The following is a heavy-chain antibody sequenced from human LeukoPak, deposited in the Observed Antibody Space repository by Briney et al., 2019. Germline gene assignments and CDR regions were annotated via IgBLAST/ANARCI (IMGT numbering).Heavy chain of an antibody. Sequence: PSETLSLTCTVSGGSISSNNYNWGWIRQPPGKGLEWIGNIYYSGSTYYNPSLKSRVTISVDTSKNQFSLKLSSVTAADTAVYYCARVNPDYDILTGYYTYFDYWGQGTLVTVSS. CDR1: GGSISSNNYN. V-gene: IGHV4-39*01. CDR3: ARVNPDYDILTGYYTYFDY. CDR2: IYYSGST. D-gene: IGHD3-9*01. J-gene: IGHJ4*02.